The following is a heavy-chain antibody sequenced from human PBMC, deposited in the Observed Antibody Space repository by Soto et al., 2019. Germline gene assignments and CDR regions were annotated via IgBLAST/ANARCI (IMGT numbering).Heavy chain of an antibody. J-gene: IGHJ6*02. Sequence: QVQLQESGPGLVKPSGTLSLTCTVSGGSISSYYWSWIRQPPGKGLGWIGYIYYSGRTNYNPSLKSRVTISVDTSKNQFSLKLSSVTAADTAVYYCARDYQEPDGAYYYYGMDVWGQGTTVTVSS. V-gene: IGHV4-59*01. CDR2: IYYSGRT. D-gene: IGHD4-17*01. CDR1: GGSISSYY. CDR3: ARDYQEPDGAYYYYGMDV.